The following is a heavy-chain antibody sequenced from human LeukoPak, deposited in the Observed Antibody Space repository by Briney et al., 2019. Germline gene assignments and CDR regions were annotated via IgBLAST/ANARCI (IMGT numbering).Heavy chain of an antibody. CDR3: ARGYSNYPLYMDV. CDR1: GGSISIYY. D-gene: IGHD4-11*01. V-gene: IGHV4-59*01. Sequence: PSETLSLTCTVSGGSISIYYWSWIRQPPGKGLEWIGYIYYSGSTNYNPSLKSRVTISVDTSKNQFYLKLSSVTAADTAVYYCARGYSNYPLYMDVWGKGTTVTVSS. CDR2: IYYSGST. J-gene: IGHJ6*03.